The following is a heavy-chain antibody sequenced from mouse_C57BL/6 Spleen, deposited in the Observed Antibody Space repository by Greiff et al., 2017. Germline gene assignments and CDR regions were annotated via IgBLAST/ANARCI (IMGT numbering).Heavy chain of an antibody. CDR3: ARGIYYYGSSYAEFAY. V-gene: IGHV1-22*01. D-gene: IGHD1-1*01. CDR2: INPNNGGT. CDR1: GYTFTDYN. J-gene: IGHJ3*01. Sequence: EVQLQQSGPELVKPGASVKMSCKASGYTFTDYNMHWVKQSHGKSLEWIGYINPNNGGTSYNQKFKGKATLTVNKSSSTAYMELRSLTSEDSAVYYCARGIYYYGSSYAEFAYWGQGTLVTVSA.